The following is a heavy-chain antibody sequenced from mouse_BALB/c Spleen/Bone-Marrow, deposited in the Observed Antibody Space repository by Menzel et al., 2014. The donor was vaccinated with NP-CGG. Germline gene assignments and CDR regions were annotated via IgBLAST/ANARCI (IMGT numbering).Heavy chain of an antibody. CDR2: IYPGDGDT. D-gene: IGHD1-2*01. CDR3: AREATAKGIFFDY. J-gene: IGHJ2*02. CDR1: GYTFTSYW. V-gene: IGHV1-87*01. Sequence: VKLVESGAELARPGASVKLSCKASGYTFTSYWMQWVKQRPGQGLEWIGAIYPGDGDTRYTQKFKDKATLTADKSSSTAYVTHSIWASEDSAVYHCAREATAKGIFFDYGGKGPSLTVSS.